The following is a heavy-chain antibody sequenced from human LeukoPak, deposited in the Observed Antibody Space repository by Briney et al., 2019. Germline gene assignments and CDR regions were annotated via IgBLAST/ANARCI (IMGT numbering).Heavy chain of an antibody. J-gene: IGHJ6*03. V-gene: IGHV4-34*01. CDR2: INHSGST. CDR1: GGSFSGYY. CDR3: ARSKGIGYCSSTSCYGYYYYYMDV. Sequence: SETLSLTCAVYGGSFSGYYWSWIRQPPGKGLEWIGEINHSGSTNYNPSLKSRVTISVDRSKNQFSLKLSSVTAADTAVYYCARSKGIGYCSSTSCYGYYYYYMDVWGKGTTVTVSS. D-gene: IGHD2-2*01.